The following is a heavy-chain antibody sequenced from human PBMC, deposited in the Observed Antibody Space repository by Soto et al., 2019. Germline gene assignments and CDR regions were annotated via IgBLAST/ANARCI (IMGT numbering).Heavy chain of an antibody. CDR1: GYTFTSYY. V-gene: IGHV1-46*01. Sequence: QVQLVQSGAEVKKPGASVKVSSKASGYTFTSYYMRWVRQAPGHGLEWMGIINPSGGSTSYAQKCQGRVTMTRDTSTSTVYMELSSLRSEDTAVYSCARGAHYYGSGSVRVYYYYYGMDVWVQGTTVTVSS. CDR2: INPSGGST. J-gene: IGHJ6*02. CDR3: ARGAHYYGSGSVRVYYYYYGMDV. D-gene: IGHD3-10*01.